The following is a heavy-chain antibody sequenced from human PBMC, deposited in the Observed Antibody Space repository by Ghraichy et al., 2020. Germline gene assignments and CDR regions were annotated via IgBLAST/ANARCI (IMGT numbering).Heavy chain of an antibody. Sequence: GGSLRLSCAGSGFIFSTYAMNWVRQAPGKGLEWVSAISPSADTTLYSDSGRGRFTISRDNSKSTLYLQMNALRAEDTALYYCARWTSYYDYWGQGALVTVSS. CDR3: ARWTSYYDY. V-gene: IGHV3-23*01. D-gene: IGHD3/OR15-3a*01. J-gene: IGHJ4*02. CDR1: GFIFSTYA. CDR2: ISPSADTT.